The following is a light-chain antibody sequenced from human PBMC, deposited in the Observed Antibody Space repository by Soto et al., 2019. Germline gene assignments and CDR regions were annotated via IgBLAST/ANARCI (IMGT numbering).Light chain of an antibody. J-gene: IGKJ4*01. CDR1: QSIRSY. CDR3: QPSYSTPPT. V-gene: IGKV1-39*01. Sequence: DIQMTQSPSSLSASVGDRVTITCRASQSIRSYLNWYQQKPGKAPKLLIYAASSLQSGVPSRFSGSGSGTDFTLTISSLQPEDFATYYCQPSYSTPPTFGGGTKVEIK. CDR2: AAS.